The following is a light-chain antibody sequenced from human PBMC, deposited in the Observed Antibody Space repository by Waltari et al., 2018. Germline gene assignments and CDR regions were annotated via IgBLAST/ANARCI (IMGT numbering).Light chain of an antibody. CDR2: EVS. V-gene: IGLV2-8*01. J-gene: IGLJ2*01. CDR1: SSDVAVSNY. Sequence: QSALTQPPSASGSPGQSVTISCTGTSSDVAVSNYFSWYQQHPGKAPKLMIYEVSKRPSGVPDRFSGSKSGNTASLTVSGLQAEDEADYYCSSYAGSNNLVFGGGTKLTVL. CDR3: SSYAGSNNLV.